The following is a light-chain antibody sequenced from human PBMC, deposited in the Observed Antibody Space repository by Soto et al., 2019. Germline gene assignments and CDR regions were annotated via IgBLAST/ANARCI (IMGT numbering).Light chain of an antibody. CDR2: DAS. J-gene: IGKJ2*02. Sequence: DIQMTQSPYTLSASVGDRVTITCRASQSISGWLAWYQQKPGKAPKLLIYDASSLESGVPSRFSGSGSGTEFSLTISRLQPDDFATYYCLQDHDYQWTFGQGTKLEIK. V-gene: IGKV1-5*01. CDR1: QSISGW. CDR3: LQDHDYQWT.